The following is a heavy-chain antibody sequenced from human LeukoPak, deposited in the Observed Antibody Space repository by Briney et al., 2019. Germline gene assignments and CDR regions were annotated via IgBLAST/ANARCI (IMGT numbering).Heavy chain of an antibody. V-gene: IGHV4-59*01. D-gene: IGHD3-3*02. Sequence: SETLSLTCTVSGVPIGSYSWSWVRQSPGKGLEWIASIYKTGTTKYNPSLKSRVTISPGASNQQGWSLRLSSVTAADTAVYFCARFTAFNYYYAMDDWGQGTTAIV. CDR1: GVPIGSYS. CDR3: ARFTAFNYYYAMDD. CDR2: IYKTGTT. J-gene: IGHJ6*01.